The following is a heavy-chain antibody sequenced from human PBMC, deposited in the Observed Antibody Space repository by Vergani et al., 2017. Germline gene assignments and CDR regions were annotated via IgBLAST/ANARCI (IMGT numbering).Heavy chain of an antibody. CDR3: AKGPHTSRIAVAGPFDY. CDR1: GFTFSSYA. J-gene: IGHJ4*02. D-gene: IGHD6-19*01. CDR2: ISGSGGST. Sequence: EVQLLESGGGLVQPGGSLRLSCAASGFTFSSYAMSWVRQAPGKGLEWVSAISGSGGSTYYADSVKGRFTISRDNSKNTLYLQMNSLRAEDTAVYYCAKGPHTSRIAVAGPFDYWGQGTLVTVSS. V-gene: IGHV3-23*01.